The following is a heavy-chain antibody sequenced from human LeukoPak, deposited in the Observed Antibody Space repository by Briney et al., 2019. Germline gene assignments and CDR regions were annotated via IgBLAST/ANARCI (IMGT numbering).Heavy chain of an antibody. D-gene: IGHD3-10*01. CDR1: GGTFSSYA. CDR3: ARDPGGTMVRGVLNWFDP. J-gene: IGHJ5*02. V-gene: IGHV1-69*04. CDR2: IIPILGIA. Sequence: WASVKVSCKASGGTFSSYAISWVRQAPGQGLEWMGRIIPILGIANYAQKFQGRVTITADKSTSTAYMELSSLRSGDTAVYYCARDPGGTMVRGVLNWFDPWGQGTLVTVSS.